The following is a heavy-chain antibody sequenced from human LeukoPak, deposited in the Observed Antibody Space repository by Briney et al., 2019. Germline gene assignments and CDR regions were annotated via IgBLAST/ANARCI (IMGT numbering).Heavy chain of an antibody. CDR3: ASWPELRSSSSWFYY. CDR1: GFTFSSYG. V-gene: IGHV3-30*02. J-gene: IGHJ4*02. Sequence: GGSLRLSCAASGFTFSSYGMHWVRQAPGKGLEWVTFIRYDGSNKYYADSVKGRFTISRDNSKNTLYLQMNSLRPEDTAVYYCASWPELRSSSSWFYYWGQGTLVTVSS. D-gene: IGHD6-13*01. CDR2: IRYDGSNK.